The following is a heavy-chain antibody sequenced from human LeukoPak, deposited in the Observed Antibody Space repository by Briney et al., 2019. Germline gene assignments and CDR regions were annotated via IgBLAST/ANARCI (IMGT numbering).Heavy chain of an antibody. D-gene: IGHD3-22*01. CDR2: ISSSGST. V-gene: IGHV4-61*02. CDR3: ARGPYSYDSSGAFDI. CDR1: GDSISSGDYY. Sequence: PSETLSLTCTVSGDSISSGDYYWSWIRQPAGKGLEWIGRISSSGSTNYNPSLKSRVTISVDTSKNQFSLKLSSVTAADMAVYFCARGPYSYDSSGAFDIWGQGTMVTVSS. J-gene: IGHJ3*02.